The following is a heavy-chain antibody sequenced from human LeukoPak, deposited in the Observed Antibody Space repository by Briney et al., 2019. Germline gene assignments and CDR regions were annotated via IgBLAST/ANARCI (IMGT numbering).Heavy chain of an antibody. J-gene: IGHJ4*02. D-gene: IGHD6-19*01. CDR1: GYTFSNYA. V-gene: IGHV1-46*01. CDR3: ARDRGSGPNDY. CDR2: INPSGGST. Sequence: GASVKVSCKASGYTFSNYAIHWVRQAPGQGLEWMGIINPSGGSTSYARKFQGRVTMTRDTSTSTVYMELSSLRSEDTAVYYCARDRGSGPNDYWGQGTLVTVSS.